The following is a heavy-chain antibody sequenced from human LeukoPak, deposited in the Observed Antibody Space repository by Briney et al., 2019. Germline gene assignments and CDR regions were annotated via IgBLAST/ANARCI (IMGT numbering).Heavy chain of an antibody. Sequence: GGSLRLSCAASGFTFSSYAMSWVRQAPGKGLEWLSYITSSGTTIYYADSVKGRFTISRDNAKNSLYLQMNSLTAEDTAVYYCARDRITVTGSTWFDPWGQGTLVTVSS. J-gene: IGHJ5*02. CDR3: ARDRITVTGSTWFDP. CDR2: ITSSGTTI. D-gene: IGHD6-19*01. CDR1: GFTFSSYA. V-gene: IGHV3-48*03.